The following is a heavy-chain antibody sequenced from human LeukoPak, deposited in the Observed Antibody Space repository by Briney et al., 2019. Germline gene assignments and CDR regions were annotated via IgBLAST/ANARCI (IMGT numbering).Heavy chain of an antibody. CDR2: IKQDGSEK. CDR1: GFTFSSFW. D-gene: IGHD2-2*01. CDR3: ARGGFALNVPVVGLNWFDP. J-gene: IGHJ5*02. V-gene: IGHV3-7*02. Sequence: GGSLRLSCAASGFTFSSFWMSWVRQAPGKGLEWVANIKQDGSEKYYVDSVKGRFTISRDNAKNTLYLQMNSLRAEDTAVYYCARGGFALNVPVVGLNWFDPWGQGTLVTVSS.